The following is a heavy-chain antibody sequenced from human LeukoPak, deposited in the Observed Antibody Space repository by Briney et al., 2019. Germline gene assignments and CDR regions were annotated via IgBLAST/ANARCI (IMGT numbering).Heavy chain of an antibody. J-gene: IGHJ4*02. D-gene: IGHD3-10*01. V-gene: IGHV4-34*01. CDR1: GGSFSGYY. CDR2: INHSGST. Sequence: PSETLSLTCAVYGGSFSGYYWSWIRQPPGKGLEWIGEINHSGSTNYNPSLKSRVTISVDTSKNQFSLKLSSVTAADTSVYYCARGKVPKYYYGSGSYSKHQPYYSDYWGQGTLVTVSS. CDR3: ARGKVPKYYYGSGSYSKHQPYYSDY.